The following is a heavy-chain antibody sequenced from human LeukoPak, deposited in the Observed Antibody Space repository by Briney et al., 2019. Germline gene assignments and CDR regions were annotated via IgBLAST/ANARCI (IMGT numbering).Heavy chain of an antibody. V-gene: IGHV4-30-4*01. Sequence: SETLSLTCSVSGGSISRSDYYWSWIRQPPGKGLEWIGYIYYSGITYYNPSLKSRVTISVDTSKNQFSLKLSSVTAADTAVYYCARGSPDFDYWGQGTLVTVSS. CDR1: GGSISRSDYY. J-gene: IGHJ4*02. CDR2: IYYSGIT. CDR3: ARGSPDFDY.